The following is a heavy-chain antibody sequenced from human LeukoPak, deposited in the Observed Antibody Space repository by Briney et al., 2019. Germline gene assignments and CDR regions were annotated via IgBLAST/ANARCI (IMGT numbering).Heavy chain of an antibody. J-gene: IGHJ5*02. V-gene: IGHV1-24*01. CDR2: FDPEDGET. CDR3: ATRGEIVGATVYNWFDP. Sequence: ASVKVSCKVSGYTLTELSMHWVRQAPGKGLEWMGGFDPEDGETIYAQKFQGRVTMTEDTSTDTAYMELSSLRSEDTAVYYCATRGEIVGATVYNWFDPWGQGTLVTVSS. D-gene: IGHD1-26*01. CDR1: GYTLTELS.